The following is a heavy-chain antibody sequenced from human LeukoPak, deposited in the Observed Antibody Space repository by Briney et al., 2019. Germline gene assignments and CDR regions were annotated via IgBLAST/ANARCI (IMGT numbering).Heavy chain of an antibody. CDR1: GFTFSSYS. D-gene: IGHD6-13*01. V-gene: IGHV3-21*01. Sequence: GGSLRLSCAASGFTFSSYSMNWVRQAPGKGLKWVSSISSSNSYIYYADPVKGRFTISRDNAKNSLYLQMNSLRAEDTAVYYCARGGESSSWYYSFDYWGQGTLVTVSS. CDR3: ARGGESSSWYYSFDY. J-gene: IGHJ4*02. CDR2: ISSSNSYI.